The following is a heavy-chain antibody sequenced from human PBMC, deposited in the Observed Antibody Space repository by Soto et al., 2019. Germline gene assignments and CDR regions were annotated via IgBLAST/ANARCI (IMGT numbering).Heavy chain of an antibody. CDR2: IYPGDSDT. CDR1: GYSFSRHW. D-gene: IGHD1-26*01. CDR3: ARLAVGAPFGAFDI. V-gene: IGHV5-51*01. J-gene: IGHJ3*02. Sequence: LGESLKISCKGSGYSFSRHWSSWVRQMPGKGLEWMGIIYPGDSDTRYSPSFQGQVTISADKSISTAYLQWSSLKASDTAMYYCARLAVGAPFGAFDIWGQGTMVTVSS.